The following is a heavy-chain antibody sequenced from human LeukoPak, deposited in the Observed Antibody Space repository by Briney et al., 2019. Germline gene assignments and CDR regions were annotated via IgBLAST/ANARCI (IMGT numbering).Heavy chain of an antibody. J-gene: IGHJ4*02. CDR3: AKGRIYDSSGYDY. Sequence: GGSPRLSCAASGFTFSSYAMSWVRQAPGKGLEWVSAISGSGGSTYYADSVKGRFTISRDNSKNTLYLQMNSLRAEDTAVYYCAKGRIYDSSGYDYWGQGTLVTVSS. CDR1: GFTFSSYA. CDR2: ISGSGGST. V-gene: IGHV3-23*01. D-gene: IGHD3-22*01.